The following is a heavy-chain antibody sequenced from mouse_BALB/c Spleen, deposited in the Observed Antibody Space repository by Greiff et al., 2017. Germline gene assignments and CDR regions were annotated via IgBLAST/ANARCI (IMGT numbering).Heavy chain of an antibody. J-gene: IGHJ2*01. Sequence: EVQVVESGGGLVQPGGSLKLSCAASGFTFSSYGMSWVRQTPDKRLELVATINSNGGSTYYPDSVKGRFTISRDNAKNTLYLQMSSLKSEDTAMYYCAREGPPIFDYWGQGTTLTVSS. CDR2: INSNGGST. CDR1: GFTFSSYG. CDR3: AREGPPIFDY. V-gene: IGHV5-6-3*01.